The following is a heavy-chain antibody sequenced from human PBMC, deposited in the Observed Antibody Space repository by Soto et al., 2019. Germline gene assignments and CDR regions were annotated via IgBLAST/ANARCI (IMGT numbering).Heavy chain of an antibody. D-gene: IGHD6-13*01. CDR1: GYRFSSFW. J-gene: IGHJ6*02. CDR3: ARTAAAGKYYYGVDV. CDR2: IYPGDSDT. Sequence: GESLKISCKISGYRFSSFWIAWVRQMPGKGLEWMGIIYPGDSDTRYSPSFQGQVTISADKSITTAYLQWSSLKASDTAMYYCARTAAAGKYYYGVDVWGQGTTVTVSS. V-gene: IGHV5-51*01.